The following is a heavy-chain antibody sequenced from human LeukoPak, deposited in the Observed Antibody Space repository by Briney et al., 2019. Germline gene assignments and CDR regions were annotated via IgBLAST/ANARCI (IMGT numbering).Heavy chain of an antibody. CDR3: AKDLSGITGGYFDL. Sequence: GGSLRLSCAASGFTFSSYAMSWVRQAPGKGLEWVSAIRNSVDVTYYADSVKGRFTISRANSKNTLYLHMNSLRAEDTAVYYCAKDLSGITGGYFDLWGRGTLVTVSS. CDR2: IRNSVDVT. V-gene: IGHV3-23*01. D-gene: IGHD3-3*01. J-gene: IGHJ2*01. CDR1: GFTFSSYA.